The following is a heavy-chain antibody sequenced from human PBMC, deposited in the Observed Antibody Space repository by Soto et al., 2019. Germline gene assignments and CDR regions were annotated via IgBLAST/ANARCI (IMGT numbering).Heavy chain of an antibody. V-gene: IGHV4-4*02. D-gene: IGHD6-13*01. CDR2: IYHSGST. Sequence: QVQLQESGPGLVKPSGTLSLTCAVSGGSISSSNWWSWVRQPPGKGLEWIGEIYHSGSTNYNPSLRSRATIAVAKGKRRFSLELSSVTAADTAVYYCARAGAEAAAGTCFDYWGQGTLVTVSS. J-gene: IGHJ4*02. CDR1: GGSISSSNW. CDR3: ARAGAEAAAGTCFDY.